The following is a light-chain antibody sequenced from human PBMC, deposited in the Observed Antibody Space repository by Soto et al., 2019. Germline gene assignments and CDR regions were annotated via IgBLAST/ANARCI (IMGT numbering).Light chain of an antibody. CDR1: SSDIGYYNY. CDR2: EVS. V-gene: IGLV2-8*01. CDR3: TSYAGTDVHYV. J-gene: IGLJ1*01. Sequence: QSVLTQPPSAYGSPGQSVTISCTGTSSDIGYYNYVSWYQQYPGKAPKLLIYEVSKRPSGVPDRFSGSKSGNTASLTVSGLQAADEADYYCTSYAGTDVHYVFGTGTKVTVL.